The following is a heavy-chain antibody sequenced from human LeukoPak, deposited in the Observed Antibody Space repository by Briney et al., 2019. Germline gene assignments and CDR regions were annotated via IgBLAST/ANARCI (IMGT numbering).Heavy chain of an antibody. V-gene: IGHV4-59*01. D-gene: IGHD3-10*01. J-gene: IGHJ4*02. CDR3: ARARWFGEFLGFDY. CDR2: IYYSGST. Sequence: PSETLSLTCTVSGGSISSYYWSWIRQPPGKGLEWIGYIYYSGSTNYNPSLKSQVTISVDTSKNQFSLKLSSVTAADTAVYYCARARWFGEFLGFDYWGQGTLVTVSS. CDR1: GGSISSYY.